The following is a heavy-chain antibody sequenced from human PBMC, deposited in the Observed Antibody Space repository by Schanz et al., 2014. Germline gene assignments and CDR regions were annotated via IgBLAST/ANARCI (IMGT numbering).Heavy chain of an antibody. V-gene: IGHV3-21*01. Sequence: VQLVESGGGLVQPGGSLRLSCAVSGFIVRSNYMTWVRQAPGRGLEWVSSISTSGTYMYIADSLKGRLTISRDDAKKSMYLQMNNLRAEDTAVYYCVRVSFADPRLYRGMDRDIDYWGQGTLVTVSS. D-gene: IGHD5-18*01. CDR2: ISTSGTYM. CDR3: VRVSFADPRLYRGMDRDIDY. J-gene: IGHJ4*02. CDR1: GFIVRSNY.